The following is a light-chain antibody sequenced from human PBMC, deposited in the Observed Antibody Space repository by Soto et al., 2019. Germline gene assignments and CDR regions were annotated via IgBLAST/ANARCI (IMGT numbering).Light chain of an antibody. CDR3: QQPNSFPLT. Sequence: DIQMTQSPSYVSASVGDRVTITCRASQDISSWLAWYQQKPGKAPKLLIYAASNLQTGVPSRFSGNGSATDLPLTIISLQREEFAPYDCQQPNSFPLTFGGGTKVDIK. CDR2: AAS. CDR1: QDISSW. J-gene: IGKJ4*01. V-gene: IGKV1-12*01.